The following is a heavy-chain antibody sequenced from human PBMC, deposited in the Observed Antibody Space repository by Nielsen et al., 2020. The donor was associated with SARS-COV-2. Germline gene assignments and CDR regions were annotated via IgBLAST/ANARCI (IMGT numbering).Heavy chain of an antibody. CDR2: ISYDGSNK. CDR1: GFTFSSYA. V-gene: IGHV3-30-3*01. D-gene: IGHD3-9*01. J-gene: IGHJ4*02. CDR3: ARGVPYYDILTGYDY. Sequence: GESLKLSCAASGFTFSSYAMHWVRQAPGKGLEWVAVISYDGSNKYYADSVKGRFTISRDNSKNTLYLQMNSLRAEDTAVYYCARGVPYYDILTGYDYWGQGTLVTVSS.